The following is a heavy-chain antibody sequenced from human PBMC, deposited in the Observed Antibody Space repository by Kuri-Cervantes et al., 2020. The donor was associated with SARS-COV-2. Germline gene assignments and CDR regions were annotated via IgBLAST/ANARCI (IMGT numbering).Heavy chain of an antibody. J-gene: IGHJ6*02. V-gene: IGHV3-30*01. CDR1: GFTFSTYV. CDR2: ISYDGSNT. D-gene: IGHD2-8*01. CDR3: ARDLVLMVFGTDHYYGMDV. Sequence: GGSLRLSCAASGFTFSTYVMHWVRQAPGKGLEWVAVISYDGSNTFYADSVKGRFTTSRDNSKNTLHLQMNSLRADDTAVYYCARDLVLMVFGTDHYYGMDVWDQGTTVTVSS.